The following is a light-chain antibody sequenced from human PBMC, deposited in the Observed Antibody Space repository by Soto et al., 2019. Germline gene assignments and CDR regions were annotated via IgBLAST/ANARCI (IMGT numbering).Light chain of an antibody. CDR1: QTIIRY. V-gene: IGKV1-5*01. Sequence: DIQMTQSPSSLSASVGDRVTITCRASQTIIRYLNWYQQKPGKAPKLLIFAASSLQSGVPSRFSGSGSGTEFTLTISSLQPDDFATYYCQQYNSYSPITFGQGTRLEIK. J-gene: IGKJ5*01. CDR2: AAS. CDR3: QQYNSYSPIT.